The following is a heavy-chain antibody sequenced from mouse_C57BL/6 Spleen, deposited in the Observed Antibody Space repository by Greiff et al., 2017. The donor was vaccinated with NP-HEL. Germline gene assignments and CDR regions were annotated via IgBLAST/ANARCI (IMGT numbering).Heavy chain of an antibody. CDR1: GFTFSDYG. Sequence: VQLKQSGGGLVKPGGSLKLSCAASGFTFSDYGMHWVRQAPEKGLEWVAYISSGSSTIYYADTVKGRFTISSDNAKNTLFLQMTSLRSEDTAMYYCATTVVGYAMDYWGQGTSVTVSS. CDR3: ATTVVGYAMDY. J-gene: IGHJ4*01. D-gene: IGHD1-1*01. V-gene: IGHV5-17*01. CDR2: ISSGSSTI.